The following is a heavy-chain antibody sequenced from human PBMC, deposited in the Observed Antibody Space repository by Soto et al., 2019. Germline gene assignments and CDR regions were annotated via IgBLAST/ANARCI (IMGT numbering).Heavy chain of an antibody. CDR3: ARAGYYYDSSGYYYYVYFDY. Sequence: SETLSLTCTVSGGSISSGGYYWSWIRQHPGKGLEWIGYIYYSGSTYYNPSLKSRVTISVDTSKNQFSLKLSSVTAADTAVYYCARAGYYYDSSGYYYYVYFDYWGQGTLVTAPQ. CDR2: IYYSGST. J-gene: IGHJ4*02. D-gene: IGHD3-22*01. CDR1: GGSISSGGYY. V-gene: IGHV4-31*03.